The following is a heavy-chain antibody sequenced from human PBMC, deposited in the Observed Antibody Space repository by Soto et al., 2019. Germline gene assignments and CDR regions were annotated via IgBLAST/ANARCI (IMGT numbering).Heavy chain of an antibody. V-gene: IGHV3-23*01. CDR2: IRDGGEST. D-gene: IGHD2-15*01. CDR3: APHVHCSGGSCHYDAFHI. J-gene: IGHJ3*02. Sequence: EVQLLESGGGLVQPGESLRLSCAVSGFIFGNYMMTWVRPAPGKGLEWVSTIRDGGESTYYADSVKGRFTISRDNSKNTLYLQMDSLGVEDTAVYYCAPHVHCSGGSCHYDAFHIRGQGTMVTVSS. CDR1: GFIFGNYM.